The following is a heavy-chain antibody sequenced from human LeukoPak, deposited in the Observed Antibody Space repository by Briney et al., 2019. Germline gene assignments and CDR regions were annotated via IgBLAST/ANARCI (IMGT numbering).Heavy chain of an antibody. CDR1: GFTFSSYA. J-gene: IGHJ3*02. D-gene: IGHD6-19*01. CDR3: AKDPIIAVDAFDI. V-gene: IGHV3-23*01. CDR2: ISGSGGGT. Sequence: PGGSLRLSCAASGFTFSSYAMSWVRQAPGKGLEWVSAISGSGGGTYYADSVKGRFTISRDNSKNTLYLQMNSLRAEDTAVYYCAKDPIIAVDAFDIWGQGTVVTVSP.